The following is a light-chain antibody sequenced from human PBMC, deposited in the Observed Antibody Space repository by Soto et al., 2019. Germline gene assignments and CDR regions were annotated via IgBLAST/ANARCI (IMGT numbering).Light chain of an antibody. CDR3: HVWDSGSAHHV. CDR1: NIGSKS. V-gene: IGLV3-21*02. Sequence: SYELTQPPSVSVAPGQTARITCGGSNIGSKSVHWYQQKPGQAPMMVVCANSDRPSGIPERFSGSNSANTATLTISRVEAGDEADYYRHVWDSGSAHHVFGTGTKLTVL. CDR2: ANS. J-gene: IGLJ1*01.